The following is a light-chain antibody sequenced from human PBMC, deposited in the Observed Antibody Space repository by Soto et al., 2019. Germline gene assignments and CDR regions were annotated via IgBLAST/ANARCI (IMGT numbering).Light chain of an antibody. Sequence: QLVLIQPPSVSGAPGQTVTIPCAGSTSNIGSHSVNWYKQLPGSAPKVVILSNDEWPSGVPDRISGSKSGTSASLAISGLQLEDEADYYCSAWDDRLNGHLVFGGGTKLTVL. CDR2: SND. J-gene: IGLJ2*01. V-gene: IGLV1-44*01. CDR3: SAWDDRLNGHLV. CDR1: TSNIGSHS.